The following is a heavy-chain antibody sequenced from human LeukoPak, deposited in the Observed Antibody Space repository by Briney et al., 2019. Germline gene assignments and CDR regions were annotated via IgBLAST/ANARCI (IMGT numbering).Heavy chain of an antibody. J-gene: IGHJ4*02. Sequence: PGGSLRLSCAASGFTFSSYEMNWVRQAPGKGLEWVSYISSSGSTIYYADSVKGRFTISRDNAKNSLYLQMNSLRAEDTAAYYCARDGYSGSYPPPLDYWGQGTLVTVSS. CDR3: ARDGYSGSYPPPLDY. V-gene: IGHV3-48*03. D-gene: IGHD1-26*01. CDR1: GFTFSSYE. CDR2: ISSSGSTI.